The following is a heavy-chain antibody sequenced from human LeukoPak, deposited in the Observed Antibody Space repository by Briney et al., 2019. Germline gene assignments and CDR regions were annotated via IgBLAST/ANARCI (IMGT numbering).Heavy chain of an antibody. CDR2: ITGNGGTT. V-gene: IGHV3-23*01. CDR1: GFSFSNYG. J-gene: IGHJ5*02. D-gene: IGHD6-6*01. Sequence: PGGSLRLSCAASGFSFSNYGMNWVRQAPGKGLEWVSGITGNGGTTYYADSVKGRFTISRDNSRNTVYLQMNSLRAEDTAVYYCATDMRGGSSSSPAWGQGTLVTVSS. CDR3: ATDMRGGSSSSPA.